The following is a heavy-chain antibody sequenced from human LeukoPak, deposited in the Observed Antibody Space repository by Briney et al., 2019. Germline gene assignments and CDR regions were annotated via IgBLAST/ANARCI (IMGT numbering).Heavy chain of an antibody. Sequence: GESLKISCKGSGYSFTSYCIGWVRQMPGKGLEWMGIIYPGDSDTRYSPSFQGQVTISADKSISTAYRQWSSLKASDTAMYYCARLIRGATSHYYYMDVWGKGTTVTVSS. CDR3: ARLIRGATSHYYYMDV. J-gene: IGHJ6*03. CDR1: GYSFTSYC. CDR2: IYPGDSDT. V-gene: IGHV5-51*01. D-gene: IGHD1-26*01.